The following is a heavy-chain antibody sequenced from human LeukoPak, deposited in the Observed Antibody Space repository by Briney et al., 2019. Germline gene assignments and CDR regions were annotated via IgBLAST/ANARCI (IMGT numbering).Heavy chain of an antibody. CDR3: TRGAERSGYDY. CDR2: ISYDGSNK. V-gene: IGHV3-30*04. J-gene: IGHJ4*02. D-gene: IGHD3-22*01. CDR1: GLTFSSYA. Sequence: GGSLRLSCAVSGLTFSSYAMHWVRQAPGKGLEWVAVISYDGSNKYYADSVKGRFTISRDNAKNSLYLQMNSLRVEDTAVYYCTRGAERSGYDYWGQGTLVTVSS.